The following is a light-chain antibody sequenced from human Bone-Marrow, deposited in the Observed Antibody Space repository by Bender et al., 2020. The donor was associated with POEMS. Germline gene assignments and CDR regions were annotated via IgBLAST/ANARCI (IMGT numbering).Light chain of an antibody. Sequence: QSAVTQPPSASGSPGQSVTISCTGTSGYDYVSWYQQYPGKSPKLIIFEAYQRPSGVSNRFSGSKSGNTASLTISGLQAEDEADYYCCSYAGSSTWVFGGGTKVTVL. V-gene: IGLV2-23*01. CDR2: EAY. CDR1: SGYDY. J-gene: IGLJ3*02. CDR3: CSYAGSSTWV.